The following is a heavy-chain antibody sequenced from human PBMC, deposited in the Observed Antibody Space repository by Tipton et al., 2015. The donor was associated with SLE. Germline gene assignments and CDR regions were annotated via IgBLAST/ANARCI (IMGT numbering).Heavy chain of an antibody. V-gene: IGHV4-4*08. CDR1: GASISDHY. CDR3: GGGNYFDYYMDV. CDR2: IYSSGST. J-gene: IGHJ6*03. D-gene: IGHD3-22*01. Sequence: TLSLTCTVSGASISDHYWTWIRQPPGKGLEWIGYIYSSGSTTYTPSLKGRIAISVDTSTMQFSLRLTSVTAADTAVYYCGGGNYFDYYMDVWGKGTTVTVSS.